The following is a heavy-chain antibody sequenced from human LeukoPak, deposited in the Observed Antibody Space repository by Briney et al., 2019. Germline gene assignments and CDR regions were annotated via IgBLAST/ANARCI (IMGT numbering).Heavy chain of an antibody. Sequence: GGSLRLSCTASGVTFGDYGMSWVRQAPGKGLEWIGFIRTKAYGETTEHAASVKGRFTFSRDDSKSIAYLEMNSPKTEDTAVYYCTRVPILTGYVNYFDPWGQGTLVTVSS. V-gene: IGHV3-49*04. D-gene: IGHD3-9*01. CDR3: TRVPILTGYVNYFDP. J-gene: IGHJ5*02. CDR1: GVTFGDYG. CDR2: IRTKAYGETT.